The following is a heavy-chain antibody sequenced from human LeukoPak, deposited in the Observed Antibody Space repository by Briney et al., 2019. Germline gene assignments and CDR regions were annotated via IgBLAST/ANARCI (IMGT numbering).Heavy chain of an antibody. J-gene: IGHJ4*02. CDR2: IYPGDSAT. Sequence: GESLKISCKGPGYSFTSYWIGWVRQMPGKGLELMGIIYPGDSATTYSPSFQGQVSISADKSITTAYLQWSSLKASDTAMYFCARSGRYYYDSSGYHFDPFHYWGQGTLVTVSS. V-gene: IGHV5-51*01. D-gene: IGHD3-22*01. CDR3: ARSGRYYYDSSGYHFDPFHY. CDR1: GYSFTSYW.